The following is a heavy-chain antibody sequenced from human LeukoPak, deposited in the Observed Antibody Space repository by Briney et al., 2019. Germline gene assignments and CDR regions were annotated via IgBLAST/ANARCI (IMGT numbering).Heavy chain of an antibody. CDR1: GGTFSSYA. Sequence: SVKVSCKASGGTFSSYAISWVRQAPGQGLEWMGGIIPIFGTANYAQKFQGRVTITADESTSTAYMELSSLRSEDTAVYYCARDYYDFWSGYYSAFDIWGQGTMVTVSS. CDR2: IIPIFGTA. J-gene: IGHJ3*02. CDR3: ARDYYDFWSGYYSAFDI. V-gene: IGHV1-69*01. D-gene: IGHD3-3*01.